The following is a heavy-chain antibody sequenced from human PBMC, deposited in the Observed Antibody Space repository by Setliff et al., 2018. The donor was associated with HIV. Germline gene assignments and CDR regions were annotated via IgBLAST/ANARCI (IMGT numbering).Heavy chain of an antibody. CDR3: ARLSKYFDFWTPDC. Sequence: GESLKISCKVSGYTFTSYWIGWVRQKPGKGLEWMGIIYPGDSDTRHSPSFQGQVTISAAKSISTAYLQWSSLKASDTAIYYCARLSKYFDFWTPDCWGQGTLVTVSS. D-gene: IGHD3-3*01. V-gene: IGHV5-51*01. J-gene: IGHJ4*02. CDR2: IYPGDSDT. CDR1: GYTFTSYW.